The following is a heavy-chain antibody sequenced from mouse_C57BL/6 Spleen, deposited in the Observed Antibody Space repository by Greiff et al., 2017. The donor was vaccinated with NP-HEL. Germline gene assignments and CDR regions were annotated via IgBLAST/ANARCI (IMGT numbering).Heavy chain of an antibody. CDR2: IDPETGGT. CDR3: ARERSNWYFDV. CDR1: GYTFTDYE. Sequence: QVQLQQSGAELVRPGASVTLSCKASGYTFTDYEMHWVKQTPVHGLEWIGAIDPETGGTAYNQKFKGKAILTADKSSSTAYMELRRLTSEDSAVYYCARERSNWYFDVWGTGTTVTVSS. J-gene: IGHJ1*03. V-gene: IGHV1-15*01.